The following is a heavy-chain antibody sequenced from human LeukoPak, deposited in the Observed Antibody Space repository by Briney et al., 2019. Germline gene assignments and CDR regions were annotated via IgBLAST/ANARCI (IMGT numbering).Heavy chain of an antibody. J-gene: IGHJ4*02. CDR3: ARDYFTANDY. Sequence: SVKVSCKPSGYTFTGYYIHWVRHTPGQGLEWMGWINPNSGGTNYAQKFQGRVTMTRDTSISTAYMELSRLRSDDTAVYYCARDYFTANDYWGQGTLVTVSS. CDR1: GYTFTGYY. CDR2: INPNSGGT. V-gene: IGHV1-2*02. D-gene: IGHD2-21*02.